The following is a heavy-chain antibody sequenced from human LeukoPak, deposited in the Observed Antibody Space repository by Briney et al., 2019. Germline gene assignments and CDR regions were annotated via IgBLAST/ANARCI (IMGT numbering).Heavy chain of an antibody. Sequence: PGRSLRLSCAASGFTFDDYAMHWVRQAPGKGLEWVSGISWDSSNIHYADSVMGRFTISRDNAKNSLYLQMDSLRAEGTALYHCAKEPNKYGGYDYFDFWGQGTLVTVSS. CDR3: AKEPNKYGGYDYFDF. D-gene: IGHD5-12*01. J-gene: IGHJ4*02. CDR2: ISWDSSNI. V-gene: IGHV3-9*01. CDR1: GFTFDDYA.